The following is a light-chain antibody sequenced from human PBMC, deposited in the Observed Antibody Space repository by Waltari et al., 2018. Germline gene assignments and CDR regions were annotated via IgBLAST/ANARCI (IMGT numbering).Light chain of an antibody. Sequence: DIVMTQSPLSLPVTPGEPASISCRSSQSLVDGGGNKVVDWYLQKPGQSPQLLIYQISNRASGVPDRISGSGSDTDFTLKITRVEAEDVGVYYCMQALHPPYTFGQGTKLEIK. CDR1: QSLVDGGGNKV. CDR2: QIS. J-gene: IGKJ2*01. CDR3: MQALHPPYT. V-gene: IGKV2-28*01.